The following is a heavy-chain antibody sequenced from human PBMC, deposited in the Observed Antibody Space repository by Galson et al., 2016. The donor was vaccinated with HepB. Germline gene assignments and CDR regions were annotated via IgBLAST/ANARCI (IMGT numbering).Heavy chain of an antibody. CDR2: ISSDGTST. CDR3: ARGRGYSGYASYYGMDV. D-gene: IGHD5-12*01. V-gene: IGHV3-48*01. Sequence: SLRLSCAASGFTFSGYTMNWVRRAPGKGLEWVSHISSDGTSTQYADSVKGRFTISRDNSKNTLYLQMNSLRAEDTALYYCARGRGYSGYASYYGMDVWGPGTTVTVSS. CDR1: GFTFSGYT. J-gene: IGHJ6*02.